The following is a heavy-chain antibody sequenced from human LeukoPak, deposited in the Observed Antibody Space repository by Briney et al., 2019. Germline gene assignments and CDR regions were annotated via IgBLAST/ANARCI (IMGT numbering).Heavy chain of an antibody. CDR2: IRYDGSNK. CDR3: ARRYGSGSYKNWFDP. J-gene: IGHJ5*02. D-gene: IGHD3-10*01. V-gene: IGHV3-30*02. Sequence: PGGSLRPSCAASGFTFSSYGMHWVRQAPGKGLEWVAFIRYDGSNKYYADSVKGRFTISRDNSKNTLYLQMNSLRAEDTAVYYCARRYGSGSYKNWFDPWGQGTLVTVSS. CDR1: GFTFSSYG.